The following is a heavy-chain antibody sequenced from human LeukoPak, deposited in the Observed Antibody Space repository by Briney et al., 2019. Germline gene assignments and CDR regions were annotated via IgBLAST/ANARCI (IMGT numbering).Heavy chain of an antibody. J-gene: IGHJ4*02. D-gene: IGHD6-13*01. CDR3: ARHGILDSSRKYYFDY. CDR2: IYYSGST. Sequence: PSETLSLTCTVSGGSISSGGYYRSWIRQHPGKGLEWTGYIYYSGSTYYNPSLKSRVTISVDTSKNQFSLKLSSVTAADTAVYYCARHGILDSSRKYYFDYWGQGTLVTVSS. CDR1: GGSISSGGYY. V-gene: IGHV4-31*03.